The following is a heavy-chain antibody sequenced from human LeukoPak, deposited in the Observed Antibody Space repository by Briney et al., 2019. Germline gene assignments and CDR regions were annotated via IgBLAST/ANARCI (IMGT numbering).Heavy chain of an antibody. J-gene: IGHJ4*02. Sequence: TSETLSLTCAVYGGSFSGYYWSWIRQPPGKGLEWIGEINHSGSTNYNPSLKSRVTISVDTSKNQFSLKLSSVTAADTAVYYCARGRSSGWYPVGYWGQGTLVTVSS. D-gene: IGHD6-19*01. V-gene: IGHV4-34*01. CDR3: ARGRSSGWYPVGY. CDR1: GGSFSGYY. CDR2: INHSGST.